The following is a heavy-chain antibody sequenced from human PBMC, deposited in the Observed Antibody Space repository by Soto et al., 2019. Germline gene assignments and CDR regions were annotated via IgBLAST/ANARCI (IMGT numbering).Heavy chain of an antibody. J-gene: IGHJ4*02. D-gene: IGHD6-6*01. CDR2: IVVGSGIT. CDR3: VADGTVAARRDLDH. Sequence: QMQLVQSGPEVKKPGTSVKVSCKASGFTFVNSAIQWVRQTRGQRLELIGWIVVGSGITKYSQKFQERVTITKDTSTSTAYMELRSLTSDDTAVYYWVADGTVAARRDLDHWGQGTQVTVSS. V-gene: IGHV1-58*02. CDR1: GFTFVNSA.